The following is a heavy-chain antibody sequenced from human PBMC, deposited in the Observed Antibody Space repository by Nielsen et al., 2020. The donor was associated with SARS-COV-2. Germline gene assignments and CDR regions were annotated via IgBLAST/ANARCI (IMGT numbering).Heavy chain of an antibody. CDR2: INPNSGGT. J-gene: IGHJ6*02. CDR1: GYTFTGYY. CDR3: ARDRGYDIWTGYSDYYGRDV. Sequence: ASVKVSCKASGYTFTGYYMHWVRQAPGQGLEWMGWINPNSGGTNYAQKFQGWVTMTRDTSISTAYMELSRLRSDDTAVYYCARDRGYDIWTGYSDYYGRDVWGQGTTVTVTS. D-gene: IGHD3-9*01. V-gene: IGHV1-2*04.